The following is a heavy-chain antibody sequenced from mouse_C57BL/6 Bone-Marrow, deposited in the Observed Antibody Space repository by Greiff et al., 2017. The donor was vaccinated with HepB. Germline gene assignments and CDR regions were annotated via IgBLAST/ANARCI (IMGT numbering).Heavy chain of an antibody. V-gene: IGHV5-4*03. CDR2: ISDGASYT. CDR3: ARFYYDYSFDY. Sequence: EVKVEESGGGLVKPGGSLKLSCAASGFTFSSYAMSWVRQTPEKRLEWVATISDGASYTYSPDNVKGRCTISSDNAKNNLYLQMSHLKSEDTAMYYCARFYYDYSFDYWGQGTTLTVSS. J-gene: IGHJ2*01. CDR1: GFTFSSYA. D-gene: IGHD2-4*01.